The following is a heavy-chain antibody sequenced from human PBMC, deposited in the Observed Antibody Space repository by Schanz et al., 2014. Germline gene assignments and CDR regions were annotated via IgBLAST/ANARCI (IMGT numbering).Heavy chain of an antibody. CDR2: IRYSGSNK. D-gene: IGHD2-2*01. CDR3: AKDTSCTGTRFDP. Sequence: VQLVESGGGLVQPGGSLRLSCAASGFTFSIYAMSWVRQAPGKGLEWVAGIRYSGSNKYYADSVKGRFTISRDNSKNTLYLQRSSLRADDSAVYDSAKDTSCTGTRFDPWGQGTLVTVSS. V-gene: IGHV3-23*04. CDR1: GFTFSIYA. J-gene: IGHJ5*02.